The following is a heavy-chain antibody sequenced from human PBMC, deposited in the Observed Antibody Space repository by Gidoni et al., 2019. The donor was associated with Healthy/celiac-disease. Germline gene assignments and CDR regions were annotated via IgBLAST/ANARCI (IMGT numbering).Heavy chain of an antibody. V-gene: IGHV3-21*01. CDR2: ISSSSSYI. D-gene: IGHD3-22*01. Sequence: VQLVESGGGLVKPGGSLRLSCAASGFTFSSYSMNWVRQAPGKGLEWVSSISSSSSYIYYADSVKGRFTISRDNAKNSLYLQMNSLRAEDTAVYYCARLARYYYDSSGYYYDYWGQGTLVTVSS. J-gene: IGHJ4*02. CDR1: GFTFSSYS. CDR3: ARLARYYYDSSGYYYDY.